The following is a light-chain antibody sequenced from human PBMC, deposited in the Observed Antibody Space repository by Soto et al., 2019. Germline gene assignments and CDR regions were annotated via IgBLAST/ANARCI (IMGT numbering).Light chain of an antibody. Sequence: DIQMTQSPSTLSASVGDRVTITCRASQSISSWLAWYQQKPGKAPKLLIYDASSLESGVPSRFSGSGSVTEFTLTISGLQPDDFATYYCQQYNSYTWPFGQATKVEIK. V-gene: IGKV1-5*01. CDR1: QSISSW. CDR3: QQYNSYTWP. CDR2: DAS. J-gene: IGKJ1*01.